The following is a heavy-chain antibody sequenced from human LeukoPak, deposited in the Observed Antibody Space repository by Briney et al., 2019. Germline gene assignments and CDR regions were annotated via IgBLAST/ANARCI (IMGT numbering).Heavy chain of an antibody. J-gene: IGHJ5*02. D-gene: IGHD6-19*01. CDR1: GGTFSSYA. Sequence: ASVKVSCKASGGTFSSYAISWVRQAPGQGLEWMGWISPYNGNTRYAQKVQGRVTMTTDTSTSTAYMELRSLRSDDTAVYYCTRGGSSGPEGWFDPWAQGTQVTVSS. CDR2: ISPYNGNT. CDR3: TRGGSSGPEGWFDP. V-gene: IGHV1-18*01.